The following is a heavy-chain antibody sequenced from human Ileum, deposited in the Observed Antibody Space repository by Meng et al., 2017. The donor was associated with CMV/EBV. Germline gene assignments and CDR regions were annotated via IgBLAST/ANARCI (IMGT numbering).Heavy chain of an antibody. CDR3: ARDECSTTSCYTKRYFDL. J-gene: IGHJ2*01. D-gene: IGHD2-2*02. CDR1: GFTVSSTY. V-gene: IGHV3-53*01. Sequence: GGSLRLSCAASGFTVSSTYMNWVRQAPGKGLEWVSVLYSGGNTYYADSVKGRFTIPRDNSKNTLYLQMNSLRAEDTAVYYCARDECSTTSCYTKRYFDLWGHGTLVTVSS. CDR2: LYSGGNT.